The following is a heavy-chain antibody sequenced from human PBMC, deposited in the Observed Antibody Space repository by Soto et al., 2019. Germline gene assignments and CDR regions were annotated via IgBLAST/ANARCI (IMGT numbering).Heavy chain of an antibody. CDR2: ISPYNGNT. D-gene: IGHD6-19*01. J-gene: IGHJ3*02. Sequence: QVQLVQSGAEVKEPGASVKVSCKASGYTFVSYGISWVRQAPGQGLEWMGWISPYNGNTNYAQKFQGRGTMTTDTSSSTVYMELRSLRSDDTAGYYCSRDAQKWLVAAFDIWGQGTMVTVSS. CDR1: GYTFVSYG. CDR3: SRDAQKWLVAAFDI. V-gene: IGHV1-18*01.